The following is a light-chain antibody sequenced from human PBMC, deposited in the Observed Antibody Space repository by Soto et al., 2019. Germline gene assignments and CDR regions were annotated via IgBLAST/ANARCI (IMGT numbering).Light chain of an antibody. Sequence: DIQMTQSPSSVSASVGDRVTITCRASQSISTWLAWYQQKPGKAPKLLIYKASTLKSGVPSRFSGSGSGTEFTLTISSLQSEDFATYYCQQYYNYPITFGQGTRLEIK. CDR2: KAS. V-gene: IGKV1-5*03. J-gene: IGKJ5*01. CDR1: QSISTW. CDR3: QQYYNYPIT.